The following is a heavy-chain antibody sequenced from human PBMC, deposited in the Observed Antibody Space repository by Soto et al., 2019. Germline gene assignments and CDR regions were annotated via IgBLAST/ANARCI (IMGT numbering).Heavy chain of an antibody. CDR2: IHPGDSDT. CDR1: GYSFTSYW. D-gene: IGHD4-17*01. V-gene: IGHV5-51*01. J-gene: IGHJ3*02. CDR3: ARHVDGDYFTSDAFDI. Sequence: PGESLKISCKGSGYSFTSYWIGWVRQMPGKGLEWMGIIHPGDSDTRYSPSFQGQVTISADKSISTAYLQWSSLKASDTAVYYCARHVDGDYFTSDAFDIWGQGTMVTVSS.